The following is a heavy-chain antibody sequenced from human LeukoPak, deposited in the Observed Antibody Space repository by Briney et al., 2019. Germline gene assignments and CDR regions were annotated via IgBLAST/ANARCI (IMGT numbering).Heavy chain of an antibody. J-gene: IGHJ6*02. CDR2: ISSSSSYI. CDR3: ARTSGCSSTSCDPAAYYYYGMDV. D-gene: IGHD2-2*01. CDR1: GFTFSSYS. V-gene: IGHV3-21*01. Sequence: PGGSLRLSCAASGFTFSSYSMNWVRQAPGKGLEWGSSISSSSSYIYYADSVKGRFTISRDNAKNSLYLQMHSLRAEDTAVYYCARTSGCSSTSCDPAAYYYYGMDVWGQGTTVTVSS.